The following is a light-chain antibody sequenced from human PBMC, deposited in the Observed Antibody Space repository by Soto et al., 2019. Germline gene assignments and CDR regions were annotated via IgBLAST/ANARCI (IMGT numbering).Light chain of an antibody. CDR2: TNN. V-gene: IGLV1-44*01. CDR1: SSNIGSSN. J-gene: IGLJ1*01. Sequence: QSVLTPPHSASGTPGQRVTISCSGSSSNIGSSNVNWYQQLPGTAPKLLIYTNNQRPSGVPDRFSGSKSGTSASLAISGLQSEDEADYYCAAWDDSLNARVFGTGTKVTGL. CDR3: AAWDDSLNARV.